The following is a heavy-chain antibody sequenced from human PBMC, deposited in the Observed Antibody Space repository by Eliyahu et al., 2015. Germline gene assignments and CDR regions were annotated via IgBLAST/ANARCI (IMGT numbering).Heavy chain of an antibody. D-gene: IGHD3-9*01. CDR2: IWYDGSNE. Sequence: QVQLVESGGGVVQSGRSLRLSCAASGFTFSSYGLHWVRQAPGKGLEWLASIWYDGSNEYYLDSVKGRFTISRDNSKNTLYLQMDSLRAEDTAAYFCARDYSSDWCQGCAYFDYWGQGTLVSVSS. V-gene: IGHV3-33*01. CDR1: GFTFSSYG. CDR3: ARDYSSDWCQGCAYFDY. J-gene: IGHJ4*02.